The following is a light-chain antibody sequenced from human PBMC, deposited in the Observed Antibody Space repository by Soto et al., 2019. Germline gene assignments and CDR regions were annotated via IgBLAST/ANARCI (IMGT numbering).Light chain of an antibody. CDR3: QQYDTSPRT. Sequence: EIVLTQSPGTLSLSPGERATLSCRASQSVNTIYFAWYQQKPGQAPRLLIYSTSNRATGIPDRFSGSGSGTDFTLTISRLEPEDFAVYYCQQYDTSPRTFGQG. J-gene: IGKJ1*01. CDR1: QSVNTIY. CDR2: STS. V-gene: IGKV3-20*01.